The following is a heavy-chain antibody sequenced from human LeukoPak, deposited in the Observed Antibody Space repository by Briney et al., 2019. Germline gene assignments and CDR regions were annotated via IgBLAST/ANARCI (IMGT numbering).Heavy chain of an antibody. J-gene: IGHJ6*03. CDR3: ARRRAQSSGPSFYYFYMDL. D-gene: IGHD1-26*01. CDR1: GGSISGYY. V-gene: IGHV4-59*01. Sequence: PSETLSLTCSVSGGSISGYYWSWIRQLPGERLEWIGYIYHNGRTTYNPSLESRVTISLDTSKNQLSLNLRFVTAADTALYFCARRRAQSSGPSFYYFYMDLWGKGTTVTVSS. CDR2: IYHNGRT.